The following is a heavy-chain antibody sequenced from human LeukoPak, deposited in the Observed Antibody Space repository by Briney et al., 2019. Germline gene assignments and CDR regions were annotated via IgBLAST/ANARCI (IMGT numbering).Heavy chain of an antibody. D-gene: IGHD1-7*01. CDR2: INEDGSEK. CDR1: GFTFSSYW. J-gene: IGHJ4*02. Sequence: GGSLRLSCAASGFTFSSYWMSWVRQAPGKGLEWVANINEDGSEKHYVDSVKGRFTISRDNAKNSLYLQMNSLRAEDTAVYYCARGGTRGSVDYWGQGTLVTVSS. V-gene: IGHV3-7*01. CDR3: ARGGTRGSVDY.